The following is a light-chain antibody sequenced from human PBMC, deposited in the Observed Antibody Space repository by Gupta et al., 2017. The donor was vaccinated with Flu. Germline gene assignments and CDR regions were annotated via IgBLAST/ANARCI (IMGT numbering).Light chain of an antibody. J-gene: IGLJ2*01. CDR1: NIGSKS. CDR3: QVWDSSSDNVV. CDR2: DDS. V-gene: IGLV3-21*02. Sequence: SPVLPPPPSLSLAPGQTARITCGGNNIGSKSVNWYQQKPGQAPVLVVYDDSDRPSGIPERFSGSNSGNTATLTISRVEAGDEADYYCQVWDSSSDNVVFGGGTKLTVL.